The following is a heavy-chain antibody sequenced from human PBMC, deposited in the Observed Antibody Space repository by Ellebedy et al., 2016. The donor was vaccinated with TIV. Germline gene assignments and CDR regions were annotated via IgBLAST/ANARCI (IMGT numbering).Heavy chain of an antibody. CDR2: LYYTGST. V-gene: IGHV4-59*01. CDR3: VSSVSVDAFDL. Sequence: GSLRLSCAVSGGSLSDNYWTWIRQPPGKGLEWIGYLYYTGSTNYNPSLKSRVTISVNTPRNQSSLKLNSVTAADTAVYYCVSSVSVDAFDLWGQGTMVTVSS. CDR1: GGSLSDNY. J-gene: IGHJ3*01. D-gene: IGHD3-10*01.